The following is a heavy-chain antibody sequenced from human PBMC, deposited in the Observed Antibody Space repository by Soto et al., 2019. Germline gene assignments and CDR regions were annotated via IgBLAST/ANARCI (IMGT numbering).Heavy chain of an antibody. CDR1: GFTFSNAW. CDR3: TVTTASIPFGDY. J-gene: IGHJ4*02. V-gene: IGHV3-15*01. D-gene: IGHD4-4*01. CDR2: IKSKTDGGTT. Sequence: KPGGSLRLSCAASGFTFSNAWMSWVRQAPGKGLEWVGRIKSKTDGGTTDYAAPVKGRFTISRDDSKNTLYLQMNSLKTEDTAVYYCTVTTASIPFGDYWGQGTLVTVSS.